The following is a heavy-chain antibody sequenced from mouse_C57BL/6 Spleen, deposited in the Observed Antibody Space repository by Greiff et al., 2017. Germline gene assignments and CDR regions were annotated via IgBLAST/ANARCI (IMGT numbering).Heavy chain of an antibody. CDR2: IYPRDGST. CDR3: ARSSNYYGSSYWYFDV. J-gene: IGHJ1*03. CDR1: GYTFTSYD. D-gene: IGHD1-1*01. Sequence: QVHVKQSGPELVKPGASVKLSCKASGYTFTSYDINWVKQRPGQGLEWIGWIYPRDGSTKYNEKFKGKATLTVDTSSSTAYMELHSLTSEDSAVYFCARSSNYYGSSYWYFDVWGTGTTVTVSS. V-gene: IGHV1-85*01.